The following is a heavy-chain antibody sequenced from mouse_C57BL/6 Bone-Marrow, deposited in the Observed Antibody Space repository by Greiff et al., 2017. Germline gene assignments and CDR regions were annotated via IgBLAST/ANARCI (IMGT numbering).Heavy chain of an antibody. Sequence: EVQLVESGGGLVQPGGSLKLSCAASGFTFSDYGMAWVRQAPRKGPEWVAFISNLAYSIYYADTVTGRFTISRGNAKNTLYLEMSRLRSEDTAMYYCARGGYDYPWFAYWGQGTLVTVSA. J-gene: IGHJ3*01. CDR2: ISNLAYSI. D-gene: IGHD2-4*01. V-gene: IGHV5-15*01. CDR1: GFTFSDYG. CDR3: ARGGYDYPWFAY.